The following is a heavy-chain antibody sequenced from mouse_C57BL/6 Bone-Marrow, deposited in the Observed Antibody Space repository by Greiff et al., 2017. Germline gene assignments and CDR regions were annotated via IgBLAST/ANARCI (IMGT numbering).Heavy chain of an antibody. D-gene: IGHD1-1*01. Sequence: QVHVKQSGAELVRPGASVKLSCKASGYTFTDYYINWVKQRPGQGLEWIARIYPGSGNTYYNEKFKGKATLTAEKSSSTAYMQLSSLTSEDSAVYFCARGYYGSSYTFFFDYWGQGTTLTVSS. J-gene: IGHJ2*01. CDR2: IYPGSGNT. CDR3: ARGYYGSSYTFFFDY. CDR1: GYTFTDYY. V-gene: IGHV1-76*01.